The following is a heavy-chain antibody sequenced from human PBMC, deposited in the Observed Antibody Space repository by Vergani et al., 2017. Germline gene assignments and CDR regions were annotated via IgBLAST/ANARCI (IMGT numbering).Heavy chain of an antibody. J-gene: IGHJ4*02. Sequence: QVQLVQSGAEVKKPGASVKVSCKASGYTFTSYGISWVRQAPGQGLEWMGIINPSGGSTSYAQKFQGRVTMTRDTSTSTVYMELSSLRSEDTAVYYCASFIAGDFDYWGQGTLVTVSS. CDR1: GYTFTSYG. CDR2: INPSGGST. V-gene: IGHV1-46*03. D-gene: IGHD6-13*01. CDR3: ASFIAGDFDY.